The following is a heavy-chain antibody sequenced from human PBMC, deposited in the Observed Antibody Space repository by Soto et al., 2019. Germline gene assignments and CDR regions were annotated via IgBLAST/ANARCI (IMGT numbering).Heavy chain of an antibody. CDR3: ARVARYYYYGMDV. V-gene: IGHV4-30-4*01. Sequence: QVQLQESGPGLVKPSQTLSLTCTVSGGSISSGEYYWSWIRQPPGKGLEWIGYIYYSGSTYYNPSLKSRVTISVDMSKNQFSLKLTSVTDADTAVYYCARVARYYYYGMDVWGQGTTVTVSS. J-gene: IGHJ6*02. CDR1: GGSISSGEYY. CDR2: IYYSGST.